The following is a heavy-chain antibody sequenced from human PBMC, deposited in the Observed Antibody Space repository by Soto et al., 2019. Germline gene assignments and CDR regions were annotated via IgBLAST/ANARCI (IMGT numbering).Heavy chain of an antibody. V-gene: IGHV4-34*01. CDR3: ARGRRLASSFDY. CDR2: INHSGSA. CDR1: GGSFSGYY. J-gene: IGHJ4*02. D-gene: IGHD6-19*01. Sequence: SETLSLTCAVYGGSFSGYYWSWIRQPPGKGLEWIGEINHSGSANYNPSLKSRVTTSVDTSKNQFSLEMRSVTAADTAVYYCARGRRLASSFDYWGQGMLVTVS.